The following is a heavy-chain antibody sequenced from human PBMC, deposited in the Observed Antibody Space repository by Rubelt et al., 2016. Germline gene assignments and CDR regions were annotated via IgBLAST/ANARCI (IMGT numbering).Heavy chain of an antibody. Sequence: VRQAPGKGLEWVSLISWDGGSTYYADSVKGRFTISRDNSKNSLYLQMNSLRAEDTAVYYCAKDAIAAAEIDYWGQGTLVTVSS. CDR2: ISWDGGST. V-gene: IGHV3-43*01. D-gene: IGHD6-13*01. J-gene: IGHJ4*02. CDR3: AKDAIAAAEIDY.